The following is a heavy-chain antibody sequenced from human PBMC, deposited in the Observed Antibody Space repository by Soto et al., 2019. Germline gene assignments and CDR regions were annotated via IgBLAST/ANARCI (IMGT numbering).Heavy chain of an antibody. CDR2: INIDGSRI. Sequence: EVQLVESGGGLVQPGGSLRLSCAASGFTFSSYWMHWVRQAPGKGLEWVSRINIDGSRISYVDSVKGRCTISRDNAKNTFYMQIHSLRAEETAVYYGMRGDGDRYDGNGYLGRHWGQGTLVTVSS. V-gene: IGHV3-74*01. J-gene: IGHJ4*02. CDR3: MRGDGDRYDGNGYLGRH. CDR1: GFTFSSYW. D-gene: IGHD3-22*01.